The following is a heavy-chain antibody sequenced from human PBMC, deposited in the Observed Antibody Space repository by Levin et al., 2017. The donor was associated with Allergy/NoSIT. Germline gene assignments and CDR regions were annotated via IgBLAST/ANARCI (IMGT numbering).Heavy chain of an antibody. Sequence: GGSLRLSCAASGFTFSSYGMHWVRQAPGKGLEWVAVISYDGSNKYYADSVKGRFTISRDNSKNTLYLQMNSLRAEDTAVYYCAKDLEYDSRYYYYGMDVWGQGTTVTVSS. J-gene: IGHJ6*02. CDR1: GFTFSSYG. CDR2: ISYDGSNK. CDR3: AKDLEYDSRYYYYGMDV. D-gene: IGHD3-3*01. V-gene: IGHV3-30*18.